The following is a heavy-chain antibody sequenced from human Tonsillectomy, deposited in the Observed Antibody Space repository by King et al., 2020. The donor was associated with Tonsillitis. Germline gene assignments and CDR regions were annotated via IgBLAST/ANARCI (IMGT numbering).Heavy chain of an antibody. D-gene: IGHD2-8*02. Sequence: VQLVESGGGLVQPGGSLRLSCAASGFTFSNYWMSWVRQAPGKGLEWVANIKQDGSEKYYVDSVKGRFTISRDNAKNSLYLQMNSQRAEDTDVYYCASLNYTSRLYWENYYYGMDVWGQGTTVTVSS. CDR1: GFTFSNYW. CDR2: IKQDGSEK. CDR3: ASLNYTSRLYWENYYYGMDV. J-gene: IGHJ6*02. V-gene: IGHV3-7*01.